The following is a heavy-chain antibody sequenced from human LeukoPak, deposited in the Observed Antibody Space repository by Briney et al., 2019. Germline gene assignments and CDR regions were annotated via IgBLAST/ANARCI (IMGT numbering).Heavy chain of an antibody. J-gene: IGHJ4*02. V-gene: IGHV1-2*02. D-gene: IGHD6-19*01. CDR3: ARYIAVAGPDGNYFDY. CDR2: INPNSGGT. Sequence: GASVKVSCKASGYTFTGYYMHWVRQAPGQGLEWMGWINPNSGGTNYAQKFQGRVTMTRDTSISTAYMELSRLRSDDTAVYYCARYIAVAGPDGNYFDYWGQGTLVTVSS. CDR1: GYTFTGYY.